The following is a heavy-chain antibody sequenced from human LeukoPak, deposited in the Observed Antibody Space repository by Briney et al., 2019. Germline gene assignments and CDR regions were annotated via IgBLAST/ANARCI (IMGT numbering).Heavy chain of an antibody. D-gene: IGHD3-10*01. V-gene: IGHV1-18*01. CDR3: ARDVGYGSGSYYNPYNWFDP. Sequence: ASVKVSCKASGYTLTSYGISWVRQAPGQGLEWMGWIGAYNGNTNYAQKLQGRVTMTTDTSTSTAYMGLRSLRSDDTAVYYCARDVGYGSGSYYNPYNWFDPWGQGTLVTVSS. CDR1: GYTLTSYG. J-gene: IGHJ5*02. CDR2: IGAYNGNT.